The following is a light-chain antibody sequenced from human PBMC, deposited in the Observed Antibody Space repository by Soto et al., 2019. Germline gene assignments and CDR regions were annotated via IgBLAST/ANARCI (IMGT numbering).Light chain of an antibody. Sequence: QSALTQPASVSGSPGESITISCTGTSGDFDTYNHVSWYQQHPGQAPKLIIFEGSSRPAEVSNRFSGSKSGNTASLTISGLQAEDEADFYCTSNTPTNTLVFGGGTKLTVL. CDR1: SGDFDTYNH. CDR2: EGS. V-gene: IGLV2-14*01. J-gene: IGLJ2*01. CDR3: TSNTPTNTLV.